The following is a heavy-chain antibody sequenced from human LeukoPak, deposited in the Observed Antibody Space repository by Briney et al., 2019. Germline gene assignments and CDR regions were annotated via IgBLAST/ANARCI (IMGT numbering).Heavy chain of an antibody. J-gene: IGHJ4*02. V-gene: IGHV3-7*01. CDR2: IKQDGSEK. CDR1: GFTFSSYW. Sequence: GGSLRLSCAASGFTFSSYWMSWVRQAPGKGLEWVADIKQDGSEKYYVDSVKGRFTISRDNAKNSLYLQMNSLRAEDTAVYYCASGYYDSSGYDWGQGTLVTVSS. D-gene: IGHD3-22*01. CDR3: ASGYYDSSGYD.